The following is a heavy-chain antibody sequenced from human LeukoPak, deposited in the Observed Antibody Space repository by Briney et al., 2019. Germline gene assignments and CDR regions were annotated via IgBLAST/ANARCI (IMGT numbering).Heavy chain of an antibody. CDR1: GFTFSGYA. J-gene: IGHJ4*02. D-gene: IGHD2-2*01. CDR3: ARGDTPTYCSTATCYLLDY. V-gene: IGHV3-23*01. CDR2: ISGSGSST. Sequence: GGSLRLSCAASGFTFSGYAMSWVRQAPGKGLEWVSVISGSGSSTYHADSVKGRFTISRDNSNNTLYLQMNSLRADDTAVYYCARGDTPTYCSTATCYLLDYWGQGTLVTVSS.